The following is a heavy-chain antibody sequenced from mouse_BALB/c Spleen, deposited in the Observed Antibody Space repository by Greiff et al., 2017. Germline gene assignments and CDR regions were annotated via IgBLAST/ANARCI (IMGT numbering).Heavy chain of an antibody. D-gene: IGHD2-10*02. V-gene: IGHV3-2*02. CDR1: GYSITSDYA. J-gene: IGHJ4*01. CDR3: ARRYGNYNYYAMDY. CDR2: ISYSGST. Sequence: EVQLQESGPGLVKPSQSLSLTCTVTGYSITSDYAWNWIRQFPGNKLEWMGYISYSGSTSYNPSLKSRISITRDTSKNQFFLQLNSVTTEDTATYYCARRYGNYNYYAMDYWGQGTSVTVSS.